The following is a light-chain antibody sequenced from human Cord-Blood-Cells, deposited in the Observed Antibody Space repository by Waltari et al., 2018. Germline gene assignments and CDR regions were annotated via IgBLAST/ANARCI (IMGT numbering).Light chain of an antibody. V-gene: IGKV1-39*01. CDR2: AAS. J-gene: IGKJ4*01. CDR1: QSISSY. Sequence: DIQITQSPPSLSASVGPRVTITCRASQSISSYLNWDQQKPGKAPKLLIYAASSLQSGVPSRFSGIRSGTDCTLTSSNLQPEDFATYYCQQSYSTPLTFGGGTKVEIK. CDR3: QQSYSTPLT.